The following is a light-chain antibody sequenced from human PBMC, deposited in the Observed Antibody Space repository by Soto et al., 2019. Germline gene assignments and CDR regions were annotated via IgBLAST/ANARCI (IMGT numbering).Light chain of an antibody. Sequence: DIVMTQSPNSLAVSRGERATLNCKSSQSVLYTSNNKNYLAWYQQKPRQPPKLLIYWASTRESGVPDRFSGSGSGTDFTLTISSLQAEDVAVYYCQQYYSTPLTFGGGTKVEIK. J-gene: IGKJ4*01. CDR3: QQYYSTPLT. CDR2: WAS. CDR1: QSVLYTSNNKNY. V-gene: IGKV4-1*01.